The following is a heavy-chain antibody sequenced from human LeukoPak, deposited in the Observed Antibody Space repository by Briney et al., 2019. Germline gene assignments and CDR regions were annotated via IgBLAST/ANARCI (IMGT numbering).Heavy chain of an antibody. CDR3: ARAYYDFWSAPGYYMDV. J-gene: IGHJ6*03. CDR1: GGSISSYY. V-gene: IGHV4-4*07. CDR2: IYTSGST. Sequence: SETLSLTCTVSGGSISSYYWSWIRQPAGKGLEWIGRIYTSGSTNYNPSLKSRVTISVDTSKNQFSLKLSSVTAADTAVYYCARAYYDFWSAPGYYMDVWGKGTTVTVSS. D-gene: IGHD3-3*01.